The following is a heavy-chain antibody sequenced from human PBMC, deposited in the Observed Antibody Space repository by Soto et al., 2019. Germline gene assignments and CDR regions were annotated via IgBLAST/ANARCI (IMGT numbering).Heavy chain of an antibody. CDR1: GGSISDTSYY. V-gene: IGHV4-39*01. D-gene: IGHD1-26*01. Sequence: PSEPLSLTCTVCGGSISDTSYYWGWMRQTPGKGLEWIGSIFYTGSAYYNSSLKGRVSISVDTSKNQFSLKLISVAAADTAVYHCGRLKSTYSGSYYGGGFFDYWGPGTLVTVSS. J-gene: IGHJ4*02. CDR3: GRLKSTYSGSYYGGGFFDY. CDR2: IFYTGSA.